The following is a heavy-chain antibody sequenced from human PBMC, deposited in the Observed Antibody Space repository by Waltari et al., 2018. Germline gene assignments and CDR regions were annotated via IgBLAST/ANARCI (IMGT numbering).Heavy chain of an antibody. CDR3: ARLRYGSGSYPNWFDP. J-gene: IGHJ5*02. V-gene: IGHV4-38-2*01. CDR1: GYSISSGYY. D-gene: IGHD3-10*01. CDR2: IYHSGST. Sequence: QVQLQESGPGLVKPSETLSLTCAVSGYSISSGYYWGWIRQPPGKGLEWIGSIYHSGSTYYNPSLKSRVTISVDTSKNQFSLKLSSVTAADTAVYYCARLRYGSGSYPNWFDPWGQGTLVTVSS.